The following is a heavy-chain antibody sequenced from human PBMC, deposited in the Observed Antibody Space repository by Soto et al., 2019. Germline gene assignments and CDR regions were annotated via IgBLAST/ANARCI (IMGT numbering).Heavy chain of an antibody. CDR1: GFTFSSYW. Sequence: EVQLVESGGGLVQPGGSLRLSCAACGFTFSSYWMSWVRQAPGKGLEWVANIKQDGSEKYYVDSVKGRFTISRDNAKNSLYLQMNSLRAEDTAVYYCARAAYYDIPGGSDAFDIWGQGTMVTVSS. V-gene: IGHV3-7*01. CDR3: ARAAYYDIPGGSDAFDI. D-gene: IGHD3-9*01. J-gene: IGHJ3*02. CDR2: IKQDGSEK.